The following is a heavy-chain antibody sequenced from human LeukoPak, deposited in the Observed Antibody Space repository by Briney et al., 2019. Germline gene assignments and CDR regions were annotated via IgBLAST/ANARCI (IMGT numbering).Heavy chain of an antibody. D-gene: IGHD3-10*01. CDR1: GGSFSGYY. J-gene: IGHJ4*02. Sequence: SETLSLTCAVYGGSFSGYYWSWIRQPPGKGLEWIGEINHSGSTNYNPSLKSRVTISVDTSKNQFSLKLSSVTAADTAVYYCARLGLWFGESNYFDYWGQGTLVTVSS. CDR2: INHSGST. CDR3: ARLGLWFGESNYFDY. V-gene: IGHV4-34*01.